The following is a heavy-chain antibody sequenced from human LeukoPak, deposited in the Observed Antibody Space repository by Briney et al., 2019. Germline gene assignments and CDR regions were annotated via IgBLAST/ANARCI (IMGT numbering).Heavy chain of an antibody. J-gene: IGHJ5*02. D-gene: IGHD6-19*01. CDR3: AGIAVTGGDWFDP. CDR1: GGSISSSNW. Sequence: KSSETLSLTCAVSGGSISSSNWWSWIRQPAGRGLEWIGRIYTSGSTNYSPSLKSRVTMSIDTSKKQFSLKMSSVTAEDTALYYCAGIAVTGGDWFDPWGQGITVTISS. CDR2: IYTSGST. V-gene: IGHV4-4*07.